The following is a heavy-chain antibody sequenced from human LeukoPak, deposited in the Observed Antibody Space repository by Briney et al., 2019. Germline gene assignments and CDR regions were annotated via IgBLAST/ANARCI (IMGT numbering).Heavy chain of an antibody. Sequence: PGGSLRLSCAASGFTFDDYAMHWARQAPGKGLEWVSGISWNSGSIGYADSVKGRFTISRDNAKNSLYLQMNSLRAEDTALYYCAKDLYPGIAAAGPNYMDVWGKGTTVTVSS. CDR3: AKDLYPGIAAAGPNYMDV. D-gene: IGHD6-13*01. CDR1: GFTFDDYA. V-gene: IGHV3-9*01. CDR2: ISWNSGSI. J-gene: IGHJ6*03.